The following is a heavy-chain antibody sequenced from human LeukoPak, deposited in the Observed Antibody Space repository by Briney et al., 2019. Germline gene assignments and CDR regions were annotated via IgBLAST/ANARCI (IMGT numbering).Heavy chain of an antibody. CDR3: ARGSSNVAARNNWFDP. Sequence: GGSLRLSCAASGFTFSGYDMNWFRQAPGKGLKWVSSISGSSSYIYYADSMKGRFTISRDNGKNSLYLQMNSLRAEDTAVYFCARGSSNVAARNNWFDPWGQGTLVTVSS. CDR1: GFTFSGYD. D-gene: IGHD6-6*01. CDR2: ISGSSSYI. V-gene: IGHV3-21*01. J-gene: IGHJ5*02.